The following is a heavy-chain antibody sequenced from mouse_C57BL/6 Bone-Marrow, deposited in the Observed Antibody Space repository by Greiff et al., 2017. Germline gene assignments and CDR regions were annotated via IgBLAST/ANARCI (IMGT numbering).Heavy chain of an antibody. CDR2: IYPGSGST. Sequence: QVQLQQPGAELVKPGASVKMSCQASGYTFTSYWITWVKQRPGQGLEWIGDIYPGSGSTNYNEKFKSKATLTVDTSSSTAYMQLSSLTSEDSAVYYCARPCYRNYWYFDVWGTGTTVTVSA. CDR1: GYTFTSYW. J-gene: IGHJ1*03. V-gene: IGHV1-55*01. D-gene: IGHD2-14*01. CDR3: ARPCYRNYWYFDV.